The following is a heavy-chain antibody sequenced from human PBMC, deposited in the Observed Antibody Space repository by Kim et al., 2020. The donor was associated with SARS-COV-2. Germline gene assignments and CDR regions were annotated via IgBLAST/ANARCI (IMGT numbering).Heavy chain of an antibody. CDR3: AASSSRWFGEYYEDY. Sequence: SVKVSCKASGFTFTSSAVQWVRQARGQRLEWIGWIVVGSGNTNYAQKFQERVTITRDMSTSTAYMELSSLRSEDTAVYYCAASSSRWFGEYYEDYWGQGTLVTVSS. J-gene: IGHJ4*02. V-gene: IGHV1-58*01. D-gene: IGHD3-10*01. CDR1: GFTFTSSA. CDR2: IVVGSGNT.